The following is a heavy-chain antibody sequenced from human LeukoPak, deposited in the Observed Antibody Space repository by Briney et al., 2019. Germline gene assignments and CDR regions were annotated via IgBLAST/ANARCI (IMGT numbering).Heavy chain of an antibody. D-gene: IGHD1-26*01. CDR2: ISTSGRTI. Sequence: GGSLRLSCAASGFTFSDYYVTWICQAPGKGLEWVSFISTSGRTIDFADSVKGRFTISRDNAKNSLFLQMNGLRAEDTAVYYCARGFGYSGSYHFDYWGQGILVTVSS. CDR3: ARGFGYSGSYHFDY. V-gene: IGHV3-11*01. CDR1: GFTFSDYY. J-gene: IGHJ4*02.